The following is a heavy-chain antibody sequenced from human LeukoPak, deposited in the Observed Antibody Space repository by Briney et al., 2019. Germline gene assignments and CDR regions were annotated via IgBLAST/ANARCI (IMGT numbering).Heavy chain of an antibody. V-gene: IGHV4-4*02. D-gene: IGHD5-18*01. CDR1: GGSISSSNW. J-gene: IGHJ4*02. CDR2: IYHSGST. CDR3: ASIDGLRYSYGLNNY. Sequence: SGTLSLTCAVSGGSISSSNWWSWVRQPPGKGLEWIGEIYHSGSTNYNPSLKSRVTISVDKSKNQFSLKLSSVTAADTAVYYCASIDGLRYSYGLNNYWGQGALVTVSS.